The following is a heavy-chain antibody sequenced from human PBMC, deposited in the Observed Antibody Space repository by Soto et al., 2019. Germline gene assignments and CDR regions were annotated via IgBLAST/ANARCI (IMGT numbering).Heavy chain of an antibody. Sequence: QLHLVQSGAVVKKPGASVTVSCSASGYPVTAYYMHWVRQAPGRGLEWMGGINPATGAAKYTQTVQGRVTMTRDTYTSAVFMELSGLTSEDTAVFYCARGGGVGVAGSAAFDMWGQGTLVTVSS. CDR1: GYPVTAYY. V-gene: IGHV1-2*02. J-gene: IGHJ3*02. CDR3: ARGGGVGVAGSAAFDM. CDR2: INPATGAA. D-gene: IGHD3-3*01.